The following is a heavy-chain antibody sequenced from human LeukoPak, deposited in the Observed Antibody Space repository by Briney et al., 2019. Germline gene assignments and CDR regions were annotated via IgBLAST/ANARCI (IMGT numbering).Heavy chain of an antibody. J-gene: IGHJ5*02. CDR3: ARHREELWPDNWFDP. D-gene: IGHD5-18*01. Sequence: GGSLRLXCAASGFTFDDYGMSWVRQAPGKGLEWVSGINWNGGSTGYADSVKGRFTISRDNAKNSLYLQMNSLRAEDTALYYCARHREELWPDNWFDPWGQGTLVTVSS. V-gene: IGHV3-20*04. CDR1: GFTFDDYG. CDR2: INWNGGST.